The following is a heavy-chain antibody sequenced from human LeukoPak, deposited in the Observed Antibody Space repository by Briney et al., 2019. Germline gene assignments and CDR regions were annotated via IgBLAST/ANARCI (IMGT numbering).Heavy chain of an antibody. CDR3: AKGGATAS. CDR1: GFIFGSYA. J-gene: IGHJ5*02. Sequence: GVSLRLSCVASGFIFGSYAMHWVRQAPGKGLEWVSIINGGGDSTYYADSVKGRFTISRDNSKNTLYLQMNSLRAEDTAVYYCAKGGATASWGQGTLVTVSS. V-gene: IGHV3-23*01. CDR2: INGGGDST. D-gene: IGHD1-26*01.